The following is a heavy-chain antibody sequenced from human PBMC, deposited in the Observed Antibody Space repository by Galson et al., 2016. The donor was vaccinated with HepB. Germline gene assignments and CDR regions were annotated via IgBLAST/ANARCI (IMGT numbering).Heavy chain of an antibody. J-gene: IGHJ3*01. CDR3: ARLMAATGHTIGRRAFDL. D-gene: IGHD6-13*01. V-gene: IGHV4-4*02. CDR2: IYHSGST. Sequence: SETLSLTCAVSGVSISGTNWWSWVRQPPGKGLEWIGEIYHSGSTNYSPSLKSRVTISVDTSKKQISLKLRSVTAADTAIYYCARLMAATGHTIGRRAFDLWGRGTMVTVSS. CDR1: GVSISGTNW.